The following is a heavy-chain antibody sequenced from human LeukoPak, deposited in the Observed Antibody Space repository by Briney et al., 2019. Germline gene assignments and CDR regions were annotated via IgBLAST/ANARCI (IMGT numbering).Heavy chain of an antibody. J-gene: IGHJ2*01. Sequence: PGGSLRLSCAASGFTFSSYSMNWVRQAPGKGLEWVSYISSSSSTIYYADSVKGRFTISRDNAKNSLYLQMNSLRAEDTAVYYCARDFWDYGDYGWYFDLWGRGTLVTVSS. CDR2: ISSSSSTI. V-gene: IGHV3-48*04. CDR3: ARDFWDYGDYGWYFDL. CDR1: GFTFSSYS. D-gene: IGHD4-17*01.